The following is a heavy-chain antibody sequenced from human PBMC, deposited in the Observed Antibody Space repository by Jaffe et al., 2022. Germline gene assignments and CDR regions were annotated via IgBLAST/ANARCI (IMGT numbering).Heavy chain of an antibody. CDR2: IYHSGST. CDR1: GYSISSGYY. Sequence: QVQLQESGPGLVKPSETLSLTCAVSGYSISSGYYWGWIRQPPGKGLEWIGSIYHSGSTYYNPSLKSRVTISVDTSKNQFSLKLSSVTAADTAVYYCARHLRPYSSSPFGYWGQGTLVTVSS. V-gene: IGHV4-38-2*01. D-gene: IGHD6-13*01. CDR3: ARHLRPYSSSPFGY. J-gene: IGHJ4*02.